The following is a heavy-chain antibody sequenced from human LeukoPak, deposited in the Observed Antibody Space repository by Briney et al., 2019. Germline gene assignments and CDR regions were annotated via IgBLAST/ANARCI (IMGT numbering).Heavy chain of an antibody. J-gene: IGHJ4*02. Sequence: PSETLSLTCTVSGGSINSHSYYWGWIRQPPGKGLEWIGSVYYDGTSYSNPSLKTRVGVFVDTSKNQFSLRLSSVTAADTAFYYGARRYNGNERWDWGKGTLVTVS. CDR2: VYYDGTS. CDR3: ARRYNGNERWD. D-gene: IGHD1-1*01. CDR1: GGSINSHSYY. V-gene: IGHV4-39*07.